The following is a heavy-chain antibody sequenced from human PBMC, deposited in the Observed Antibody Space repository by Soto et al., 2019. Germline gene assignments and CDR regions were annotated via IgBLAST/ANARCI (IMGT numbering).Heavy chain of an antibody. Sequence: SLRLTCAASGFTFDDYAMHWVRQAPGKGLEWVSGISWNSGSIGYADSVEGRFTISRDNAKNSLYLQMNSLRAEDTALYYCAKDTRGRATTLVPYYYYGMDVWGQGTTVTVSS. D-gene: IGHD1-26*01. V-gene: IGHV3-9*01. CDR1: GFTFDDYA. J-gene: IGHJ6*02. CDR3: AKDTRGRATTLVPYYYYGMDV. CDR2: ISWNSGSI.